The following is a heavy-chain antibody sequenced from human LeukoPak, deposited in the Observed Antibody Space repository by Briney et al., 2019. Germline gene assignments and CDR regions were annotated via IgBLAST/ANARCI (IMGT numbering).Heavy chain of an antibody. CDR3: ARLRDYSASWRGSASRY. CDR1: GYTFGGYY. D-gene: IGHD4-11*01. J-gene: IGHJ4*02. CDR2: INPNSGAT. Sequence: ASVKVSCKTSGYTFGGYYIQWVRQAPGQGLEWMGWINPNSGATKYAQKFQGRVTLTRDTSINTAYMELSSLNINDTAVYYCARLRDYSASWRGSASRYWGQGALVTVSS. V-gene: IGHV1-2*02.